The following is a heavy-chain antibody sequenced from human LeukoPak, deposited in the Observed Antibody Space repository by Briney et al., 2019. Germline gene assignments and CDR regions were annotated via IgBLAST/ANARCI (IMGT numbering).Heavy chain of an antibody. J-gene: IGHJ5*02. CDR1: GGTFSSYA. CDR3: ASPKGSSGSQGWFDP. Sequence: ASVKVSCKASGGTFSSYAISWVRQAPGQGLEWMGGIIPIFGTANYAQKFQGRVTITADESTSTAYMELSSLRSEDTAVYYCASPKGSSGSQGWFDPWGQGTLVTVSS. CDR2: IIPIFGTA. V-gene: IGHV1-69*13. D-gene: IGHD1-26*01.